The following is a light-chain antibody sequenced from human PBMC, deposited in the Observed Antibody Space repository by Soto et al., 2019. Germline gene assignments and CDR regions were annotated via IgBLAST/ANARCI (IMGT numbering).Light chain of an antibody. V-gene: IGLV1-40*01. CDR1: SSNIGAGYD. CDR2: GNS. J-gene: IGLJ2*01. Sequence: QSVLTQPPSVSGAPGQRVTISCTGSSSNIGAGYDVHWYQQLPGTAPKLLIYGNSNRPSGVPDRFSGSKSGTSASLAITGLQAEDEADYYCQSYDSSLTRLVFGGGTKLTVL. CDR3: QSYDSSLTRLV.